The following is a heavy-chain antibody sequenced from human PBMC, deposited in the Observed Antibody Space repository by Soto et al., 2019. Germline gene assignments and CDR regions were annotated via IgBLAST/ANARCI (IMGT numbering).Heavy chain of an antibody. CDR3: AVFNADPTSYYYDY. CDR1: GFSLSTSGVG. V-gene: IGHV2-5*02. J-gene: IGHJ4*02. Sequence: QITLKESGPTLVKPTQTLTLTCTFSGFSLSTSGVGVGWIRQPPGKALEWLALIYWDDDKRYSPTLKSRLTITKDTSKIQVVLTMTNMDPVDTATYYCAVFNADPTSYYYDYWGQGTLVTVSS. CDR2: IYWDDDK.